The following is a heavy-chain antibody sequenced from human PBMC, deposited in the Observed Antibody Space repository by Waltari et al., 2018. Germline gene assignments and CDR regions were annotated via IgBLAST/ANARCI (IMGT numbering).Heavy chain of an antibody. J-gene: IGHJ4*02. CDR2: IWYDGSNK. V-gene: IGHV3-30*18. CDR1: GFTFSRYG. Sequence: QVQLVESGGGVVQPGRSLRLSCAASGFTFSRYGMHWVRQAPGKGLEWVAVIWYDGSNKYYADSVKGRFTISRDNSKNTLYLQMNSLRAEDTAMYYCAKLVAGIGGDYWGQGTLVTVSS. CDR3: AKLVAGIGGDY. D-gene: IGHD6-19*01.